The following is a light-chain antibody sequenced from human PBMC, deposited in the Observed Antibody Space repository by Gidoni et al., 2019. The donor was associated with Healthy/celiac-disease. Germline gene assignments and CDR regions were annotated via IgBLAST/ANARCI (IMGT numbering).Light chain of an antibody. J-gene: IGKJ4*01. CDR1: QSVSSY. V-gene: IGKV3-11*01. Sequence: EILLTQSPATLSLSPGERATLSCRASQSVSSYLAWYQQKPGQAPRLLIYDASNRATGIPARFSGSGSGTDFTLTISSLEPEDFAVYYCQQRSNWPPGLTFXGXTKVEIK. CDR3: QQRSNWPPGLT. CDR2: DAS.